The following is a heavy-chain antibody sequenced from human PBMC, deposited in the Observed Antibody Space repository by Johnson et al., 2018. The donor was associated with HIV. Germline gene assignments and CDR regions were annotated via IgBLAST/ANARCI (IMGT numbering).Heavy chain of an antibody. J-gene: IGHJ3*02. CDR2: IKSKTDGGTT. V-gene: IGHV3-15*01. D-gene: IGHD3-10*01. CDR1: GFTFSNAW. CDR3: ARDRGAGHAFDI. Sequence: VQLVESGGGLVQPGGSLKLSCAASGFTFSNAWMSWVRQAPGKGLEWVGRIKSKTDGGTTDYAAPVKGRFTISRDDSKNTLYLQMNSLRAEDTAVYYCARDRGAGHAFDIWGQGTMVTVSS.